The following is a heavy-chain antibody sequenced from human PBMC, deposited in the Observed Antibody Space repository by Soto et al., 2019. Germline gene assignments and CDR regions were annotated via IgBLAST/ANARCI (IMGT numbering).Heavy chain of an antibody. CDR2: ISTCSSNI. CDR3: ARDWYSNALAPDAFDI. V-gene: IGHV3-48*02. Sequence: EVQLVESGGGLVQPGESLRLSCAASGFTFSSYSLNWVRQAPGKGLEWVSYISTCSSNIYYADSVKGRFTISRDNANNSLYLHMNSLRDGDTAVYYCARDWYSNALAPDAFDIWGQGTMVIVSS. CDR1: GFTFSSYS. D-gene: IGHD5-18*01. J-gene: IGHJ3*02.